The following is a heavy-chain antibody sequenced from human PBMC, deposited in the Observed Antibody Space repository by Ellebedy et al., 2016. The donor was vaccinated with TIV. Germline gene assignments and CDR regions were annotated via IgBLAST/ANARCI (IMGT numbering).Heavy chain of an antibody. J-gene: IGHJ4*02. CDR1: GFTFSIYW. CDR3: SRHTDYALDY. V-gene: IGHV3-7*01. D-gene: IGHD4-17*01. CDR2: IKQDGSEK. Sequence: GESLKISCAASGFTFSIYWMSWVHQAPGKGLECVANIKQDGSEKSYVDSVKGRFTISRDNAKNSLYLQMNSLRAEDTAVYYCSRHTDYALDYWGQGTLVTVSS.